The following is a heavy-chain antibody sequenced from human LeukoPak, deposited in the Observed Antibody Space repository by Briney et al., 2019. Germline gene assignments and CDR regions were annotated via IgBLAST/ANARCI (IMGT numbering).Heavy chain of an antibody. CDR2: IRYDGSNK. V-gene: IGHV3-30*02. Sequence: PGGSLRLSCAASGFTFSSYGMHWVRQAPGKGLEWVAFIRYDGSNKYYADSVKGRFTISRDNSKNTLYLQMNSLRAEDTAVYYCAKANMVRGVPYYYYYMDVWGKGTTVTISS. CDR1: GFTFSSYG. J-gene: IGHJ6*03. CDR3: AKANMVRGVPYYYYYMDV. D-gene: IGHD3-10*01.